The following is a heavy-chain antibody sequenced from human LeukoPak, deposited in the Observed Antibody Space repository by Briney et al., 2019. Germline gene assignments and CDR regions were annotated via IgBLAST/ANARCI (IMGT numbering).Heavy chain of an antibody. Sequence: PGGSLRLSCAASGFTFRSYEMNWVRQAPGKGLEWVSYISASGSSIYYADSVKGRFTIARDNAKNSVYLEMNSLRADDTAVYYCARSARLMKGVVEVTALDDWGQGTLVTVSS. CDR2: ISASGSSI. CDR3: ARSARLMKGVVEVTALDD. CDR1: GFTFRSYE. D-gene: IGHD3-3*01. J-gene: IGHJ4*02. V-gene: IGHV3-48*03.